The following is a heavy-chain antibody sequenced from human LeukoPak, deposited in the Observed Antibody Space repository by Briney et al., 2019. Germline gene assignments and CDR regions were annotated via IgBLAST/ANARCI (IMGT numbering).Heavy chain of an antibody. Sequence: SETLSLTCAVYGGSFSGYYWSWIRQPPGKGLEWIGEINHSGSTNYNPSLKSRVTISVDTSKNQFSLKLSSVTAADTAVYYCARRPYSSSWYGAFDIWGQGTMVTVSS. D-gene: IGHD6-13*01. CDR3: ARRPYSSSWYGAFDI. J-gene: IGHJ3*02. V-gene: IGHV4-34*01. CDR1: GGSFSGYY. CDR2: INHSGST.